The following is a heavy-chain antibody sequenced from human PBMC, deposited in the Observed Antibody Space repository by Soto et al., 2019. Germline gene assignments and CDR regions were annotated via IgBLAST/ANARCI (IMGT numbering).Heavy chain of an antibody. V-gene: IGHV1-69*06. Sequence: QVQLVQSGAEVKKPGSSVKVSCKASGGTFSSYAISWVRQAPGQGLEWMGGIIPIFGTANYAQKFQGRVTITADKDTSTAYMELSSLRSEDTAVYYCARDNAGTTHYYYGMDVWGQGTTVTVSS. CDR2: IIPIFGTA. J-gene: IGHJ6*02. CDR1: GGTFSSYA. D-gene: IGHD1-7*01. CDR3: ARDNAGTTHYYYGMDV.